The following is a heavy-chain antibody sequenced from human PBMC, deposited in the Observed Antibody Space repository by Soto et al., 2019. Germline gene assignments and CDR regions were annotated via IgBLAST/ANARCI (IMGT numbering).Heavy chain of an antibody. CDR3: AIGGETVMVLGYYYGRAV. J-gene: IGHJ6*02. CDR2: ISNDGSNK. D-gene: IGHD5-18*01. Sequence: QEQLVESGGGVVQPGRSLRLSCAASGFQFSAFAIHWVRQAPGKGLEWLAVISNDGSNKYYADSVKGRFTISRDNSKNTMYLQLNSLTDEDTAVYYCAIGGETVMVLGYYYGRAVWVQGTTVTVSS. V-gene: IGHV3-30-3*01. CDR1: GFQFSAFA.